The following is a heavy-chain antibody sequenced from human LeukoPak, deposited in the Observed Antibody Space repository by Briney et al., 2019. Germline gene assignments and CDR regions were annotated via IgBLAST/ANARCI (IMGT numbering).Heavy chain of an antibody. CDR3: ARGHYDILTGTDYYGMDV. CDR1: GGSISSSNC. J-gene: IGHJ6*04. CDR2: IYHSGST. V-gene: IGHV4-4*02. D-gene: IGHD3-9*01. Sequence: PSGTLSLTCAVSGGSISSSNCWSWVRQPPGKGLEWIGEIYHSGSTNYNPSLKSRVTISVDKSKNQFSLKLSSVTAADTAVYYCARGHYDILTGTDYYGMDVWGKGTTVTVSS.